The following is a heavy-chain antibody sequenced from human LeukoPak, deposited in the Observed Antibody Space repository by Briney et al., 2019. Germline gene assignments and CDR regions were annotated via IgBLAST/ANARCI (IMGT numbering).Heavy chain of an antibody. V-gene: IGHV3-7*01. CDR2: INEGGSES. D-gene: IGHD3/OR15-3a*01. Sequence: GGSLRLSCVASGFTFSNYWMNWVRQAPGKGLEWVASINEGGSESHYVDSVKGRFTISRDDGKNSCYLQMNSLRVEDTAVYYCERVTWTGGAYWGQGTLVTVSS. CDR3: ERVTWTGGAY. CDR1: GFTFSNYW. J-gene: IGHJ4*02.